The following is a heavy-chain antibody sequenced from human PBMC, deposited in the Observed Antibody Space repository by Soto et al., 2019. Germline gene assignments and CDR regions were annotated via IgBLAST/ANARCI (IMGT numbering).Heavy chain of an antibody. CDR2: IIPIFGTA. J-gene: IGHJ4*02. D-gene: IGHD2-15*01. V-gene: IGHV1-69*12. CDR1: GGTFSSYA. Sequence: QVQLVQSGAEVKKPGSSVKVSCKASGGTFSSYAISWVRQAPGQGLEWMGGIIPIFGTANYAQKFQGRVTITADESTSTAYMEVSSLRSEDTAVYYCARDGGTCSGGSCYSGIDYWGQGTLVTVSS. CDR3: ARDGGTCSGGSCYSGIDY.